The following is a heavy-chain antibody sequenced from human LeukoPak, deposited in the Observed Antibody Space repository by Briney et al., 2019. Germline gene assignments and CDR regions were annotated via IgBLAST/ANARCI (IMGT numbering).Heavy chain of an antibody. V-gene: IGHV4-4*07. CDR3: ARAYGSGSYGWFDP. CDR1: GGSISSYC. J-gene: IGHJ5*02. D-gene: IGHD3-10*01. CDR2: IYTSGST. Sequence: PSETLSLTCTVSGGSISSYCWSWIRQPAGKGLEWIGRIYTSGSTNYNPSLKSRVTMSVDTSKNQFSLKLSSVTAADTAVYYCARAYGSGSYGWFDPWGQGTLVTVSS.